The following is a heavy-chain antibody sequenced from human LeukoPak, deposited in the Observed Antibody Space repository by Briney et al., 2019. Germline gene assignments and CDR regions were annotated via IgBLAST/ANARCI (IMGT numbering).Heavy chain of an antibody. CDR2: ISGSGGST. CDR3: AKENYDFWSGYSAPLDY. V-gene: IGHV3-23*01. D-gene: IGHD3-3*01. J-gene: IGHJ4*02. CDR1: GFTFSSYA. Sequence: PGGSLRLSCAASGFTFSSYAMSWVRQAPGKGLEWVSAISGSGGSTYYADSVKGRFTISRDNSKNTLYLQMNSLRAEDTAVYYYAKENYDFWSGYSAPLDYWGQGTQVTVSS.